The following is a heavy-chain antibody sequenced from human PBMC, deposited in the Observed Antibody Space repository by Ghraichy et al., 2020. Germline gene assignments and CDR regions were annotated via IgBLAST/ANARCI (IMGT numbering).Heavy chain of an antibody. Sequence: GGSLRLSCAASGFTFSTYAMSWVRQAPGKGLQWVSTITGSGGNTFYADSVMGRFTISRDNTKKSLYLELNSLGAEATAVYSCARERCTGGGCYAGFYGVYVWGQGTTVTVSS. J-gene: IGHJ6*02. D-gene: IGHD2-15*01. CDR3: ARERCTGGGCYAGFYGVYV. V-gene: IGHV3-23*01. CDR2: ITGSGGNT. CDR1: GFTFSTYA.